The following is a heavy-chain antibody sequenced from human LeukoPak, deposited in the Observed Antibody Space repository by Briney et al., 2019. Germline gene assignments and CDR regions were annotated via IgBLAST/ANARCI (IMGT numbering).Heavy chain of an antibody. V-gene: IGHV4-59*01. CDR3: AKAGPANGDYYYYMDV. Sequence: PSETLSLTCTVSGGSISSYYWSWIRQPPGKGLEWIGYIYYSGSTNYNPSLKSRVTISVDTSKNQFSLKLSSVTAADTAVYYCAKAGPANGDYYYYMDVWGKGTTVTVSS. CDR1: GGSISSYY. CDR2: IYYSGST. J-gene: IGHJ6*03. D-gene: IGHD2-8*01.